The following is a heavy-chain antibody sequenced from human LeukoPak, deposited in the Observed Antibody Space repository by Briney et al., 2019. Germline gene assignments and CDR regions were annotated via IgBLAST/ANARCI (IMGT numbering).Heavy chain of an antibody. J-gene: IGHJ4*02. CDR3: ARANYCDSSGYQYYFDY. CDR2: IYYSGST. V-gene: IGHV4-39*01. D-gene: IGHD3-22*01. Sequence: SETLSLTCTVSGGSISSSSYYWGWIRQPPGKGLEWIGSIYYSGSTYYNPSLKSRVTISVDTSKNQFSLKLSSVTAADTAVYYCARANYCDSSGYQYYFDYWGQGTLVTVSS. CDR1: GGSISSSSYY.